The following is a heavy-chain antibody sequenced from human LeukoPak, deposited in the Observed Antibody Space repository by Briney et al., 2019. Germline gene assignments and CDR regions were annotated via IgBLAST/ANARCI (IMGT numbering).Heavy chain of an antibody. D-gene: IGHD2-2*01. J-gene: IGHJ4*02. Sequence: GGSLRLSCAASGFTFSSYAMHWVRQAPGKGLGWVAVISYDGSNKYYADSVKGRCTISRDNSKNTLYLQMNSLRAEDTAVYYCARDPGGYCSSTSCYRAHFDYWGQGTLVTVSS. CDR1: GFTFSSYA. CDR3: ARDPGGYCSSTSCYRAHFDY. CDR2: ISYDGSNK. V-gene: IGHV3-30-3*01.